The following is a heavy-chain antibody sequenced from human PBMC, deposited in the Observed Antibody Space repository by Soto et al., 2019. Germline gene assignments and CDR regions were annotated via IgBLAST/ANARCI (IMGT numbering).Heavy chain of an antibody. CDR3: ARLWFGELRVYNY. J-gene: IGHJ4*02. D-gene: IGHD3-10*01. V-gene: IGHV3-30-3*01. CDR2: ISYDGSNK. CDR1: GFTFSSYA. Sequence: FLRLWYAASGFTFSSYAMHWVRQAPGKGLEWVAVISYDGSNKYYADSVKGRFTISRDNSKNTLYLQMNSLRAEDTAVYYCARLWFGELRVYNYWGQGTLVTVSS.